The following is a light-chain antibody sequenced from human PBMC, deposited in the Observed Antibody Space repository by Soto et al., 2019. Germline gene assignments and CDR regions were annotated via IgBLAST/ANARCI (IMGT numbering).Light chain of an antibody. Sequence: EIVLTHSPPTLSPSPLARATLXWMASQSINNNLAWYQQKPGQAPRLLIYGASTRATGIPDRFSGSGSETDFTLTISSLQPEDFAVYYCQQDYNLPWTFGHGTKVDTK. CDR2: GAS. V-gene: IGKV3D-15*02. J-gene: IGKJ1*01. CDR3: QQDYNLPWT. CDR1: QSINNN.